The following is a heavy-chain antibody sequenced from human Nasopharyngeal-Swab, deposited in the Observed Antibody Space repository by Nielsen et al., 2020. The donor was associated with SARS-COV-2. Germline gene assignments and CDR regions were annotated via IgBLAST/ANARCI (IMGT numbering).Heavy chain of an antibody. CDR2: INHFGSA. D-gene: IGHD2-2*01. Sequence: SETLSLTCGVYGGSFINYYWSWIRQPPGKGLEWIGEINHFGSATYSPSLKSRVTISVDTSKYQFSLKLSSVTAADTAVYYCARGQITERGYCSSTSCPLLMHWFDPWGQGTLVTVSS. V-gene: IGHV4-34*01. CDR3: ARGQITERGYCSSTSCPLLMHWFDP. J-gene: IGHJ5*02. CDR1: GGSFINYY.